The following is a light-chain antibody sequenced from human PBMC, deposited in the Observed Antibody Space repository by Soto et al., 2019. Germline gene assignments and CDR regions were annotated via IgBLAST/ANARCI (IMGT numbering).Light chain of an antibody. CDR1: QSVSSSY. CDR3: QQYGSSPRT. CDR2: GAS. J-gene: IGKJ1*01. V-gene: IGKV3-20*01. Sequence: EIVLTQSPGTLSLSPGERATLSCRASQSVSSSYLAWYQQKPGQAPRLLLYGASSRVTGIPDRFSGSGSGTDFTLTISRLESEDFAVYYCQQYGSSPRTFGQGTKVEIK.